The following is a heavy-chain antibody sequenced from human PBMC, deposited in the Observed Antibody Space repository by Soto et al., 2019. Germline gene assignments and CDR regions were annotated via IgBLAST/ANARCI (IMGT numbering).Heavy chain of an antibody. J-gene: IGHJ4*02. V-gene: IGHV3-23*01. CDR1: GFTFITSA. Sequence: GGSLRLSCAGSGFTFITSAMTWVRQAPGKGLEWVSGITVSGGNTYYADSVKGRFIISRDNSKNSLYLQMNSLRAEDTAVYYCATGVSDVDIRGQGTLVTVSS. CDR2: ITVSGGNT. D-gene: IGHD3-16*01. CDR3: ATGVSDVDI.